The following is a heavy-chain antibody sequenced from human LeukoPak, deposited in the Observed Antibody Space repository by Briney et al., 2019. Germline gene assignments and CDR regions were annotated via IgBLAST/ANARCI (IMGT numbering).Heavy chain of an antibody. Sequence: GESLQISCKGPGYSFTSYWIGWVRQMPGKGLEWMGIIYPGDSDTRYSPSFQGQVTISADKSISTAYLQWSSLKASDTAMYYCAIQGGYSSSYDAFDIWGQGTMVTASS. D-gene: IGHD6-13*01. CDR2: IYPGDSDT. CDR3: AIQGGYSSSYDAFDI. V-gene: IGHV5-51*01. J-gene: IGHJ3*02. CDR1: GYSFTSYW.